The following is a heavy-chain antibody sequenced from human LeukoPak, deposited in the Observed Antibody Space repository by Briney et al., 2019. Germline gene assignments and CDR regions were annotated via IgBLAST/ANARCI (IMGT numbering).Heavy chain of an antibody. CDR2: SSAYNGNT. J-gene: IGHJ6*04. Sequence: ASVKVSCKASGYTFTSYGISWVRQAPGQGLEWMGWSSAYNGNTNYAQKLQGRVTMTTDTSTSTAYMELRSLRSDDTAVYYCARDGLGSMVAALVYYYYNGMDVWGKGTTVTVSS. V-gene: IGHV1-18*01. CDR1: GYTFTSYG. D-gene: IGHD2-15*01. CDR3: ARDGLGSMVAALVYYYYNGMDV.